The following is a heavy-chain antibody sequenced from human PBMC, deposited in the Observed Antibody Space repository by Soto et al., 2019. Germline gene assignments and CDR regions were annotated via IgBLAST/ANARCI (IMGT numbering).Heavy chain of an antibody. CDR1: GFTFSAYA. Sequence: EVQLLESGGGLVQPGGSLRLSCAASGFTFSAYAMGWVRQAPGKGLEWVSTIHGGGGATHYADSVKGRFTISRDDSKNTVYAQMKGQRAEVTAVYYSAKFEEHPLEYWYVDFWGGGTLVTVTS. J-gene: IGHJ2*01. CDR3: AKFEEHPLEYWYVDF. D-gene: IGHD1-1*01. CDR2: IHGGGGAT. V-gene: IGHV3-23*01.